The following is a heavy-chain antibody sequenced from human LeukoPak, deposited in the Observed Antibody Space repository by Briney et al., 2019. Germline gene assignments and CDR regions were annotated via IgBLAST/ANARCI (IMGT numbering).Heavy chain of an antibody. CDR2: INPNSGGT. CDR1: GHTFTGYY. J-gene: IGHJ4*02. Sequence: GASVKVSCKASGHTFTGYYMHWVRQAPGQGLEWMGWINPNSGGTNYAQKFQGRVTMTRDTSISTAYMELSRLRSDDTAVYYCARAGVYSSGWYSFDYWGQGTLVTVSS. CDR3: ARAGVYSSGWYSFDY. V-gene: IGHV1-2*02. D-gene: IGHD6-19*01.